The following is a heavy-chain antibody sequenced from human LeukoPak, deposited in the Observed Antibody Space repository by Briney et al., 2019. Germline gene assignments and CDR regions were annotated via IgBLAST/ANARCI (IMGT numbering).Heavy chain of an antibody. CDR3: AKTLYDSSGYNDY. J-gene: IGHJ4*02. V-gene: IGHV3-23*01. D-gene: IGHD3-22*01. CDR1: GFTFSSYA. CDR2: ISGSGGST. Sequence: SGGSLRLSCAASGFTFSSYAMSWVRQAPGKGLEWVSAISGSGGSTYYADSVKGRFTISRDNSKNTLYLQMNSLRAEDTAVYDCAKTLYDSSGYNDYWGQGTLVTVSS.